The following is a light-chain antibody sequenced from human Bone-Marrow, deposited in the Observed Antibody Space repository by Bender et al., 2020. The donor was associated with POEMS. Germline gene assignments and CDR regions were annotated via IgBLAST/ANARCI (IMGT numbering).Light chain of an antibody. CDR3: QSWGSNTAV. CDR2: QDS. CDR1: KLGDKY. V-gene: IGLV3-1*01. J-gene: IGLJ2*01. Sequence: SYELTQPPSVSVSPGQTASITCSGDKLGDKYACWYQQKPGQSPVVVIYQDSKRPSGIPERFSGSNSGNTATLTISGTQTMDEADYYCQSWGSNTAVFGGGTKLTVL.